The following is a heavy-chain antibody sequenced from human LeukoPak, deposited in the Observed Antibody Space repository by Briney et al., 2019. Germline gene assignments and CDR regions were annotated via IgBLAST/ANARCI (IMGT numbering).Heavy chain of an antibody. CDR1: GYTFTSYG. CDR2: ISAYNVNT. D-gene: IGHD3-22*01. Sequence: ASVKVSSKASGYTFTSYGISCVRHAPGQDHECMGWISAYNVNTKYSQTRQGRVTMTTETSTSTAYMELRSLTSDDTAFYYCATLGYDSSGYPLLDYCGQGTLVTVSS. CDR3: ATLGYDSSGYPLLDY. V-gene: IGHV1-18*01. J-gene: IGHJ4*02.